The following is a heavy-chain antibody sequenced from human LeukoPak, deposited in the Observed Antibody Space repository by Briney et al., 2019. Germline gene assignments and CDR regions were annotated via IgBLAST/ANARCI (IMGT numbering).Heavy chain of an antibody. CDR1: GFTFSSYS. J-gene: IGHJ6*02. D-gene: IGHD6-19*01. CDR3: ARAMYSSGSRGTYYYYGMDV. CDR2: ISSSSSYI. Sequence: GALRLSCAASGFTFSSYSMNWVRQAPGKGLEWVSSISSSSSYIYYADSVKGRFTISRDNAKNSLYLQMNSLRAEDTAVYYCARAMYSSGSRGTYYYYGMDVWGQGTTVTVSS. V-gene: IGHV3-21*01.